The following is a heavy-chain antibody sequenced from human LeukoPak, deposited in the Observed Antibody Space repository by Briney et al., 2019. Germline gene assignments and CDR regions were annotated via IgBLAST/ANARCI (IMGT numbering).Heavy chain of an antibody. CDR3: ARVKWLQFFSTKMYYFDY. J-gene: IGHJ4*02. CDR1: GFTFGDYA. CDR2: IKQDGSEK. Sequence: PGGSLRLSCTASGFTFGDYAISWVRQAPGKGLEWVANIKQDGSEKYYVDSVKGRFTIYRDNAKNSLYLQMNSLRAEDTAVYYCARVKWLQFFSTKMYYFDYWGQGTLVTVSS. V-gene: IGHV3-7*01. D-gene: IGHD5-24*01.